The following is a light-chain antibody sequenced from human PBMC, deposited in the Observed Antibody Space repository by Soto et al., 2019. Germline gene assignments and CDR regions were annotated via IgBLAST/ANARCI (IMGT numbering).Light chain of an antibody. CDR3: QQRSNWPPT. V-gene: IGKV3-11*01. J-gene: IGKJ3*01. Sequence: EIVLTQSPATLSLSPGERATRSCRASQSVSSYLAWYQQKPGQAPRLLIYYASNRATGIPARFSGSGSGTDFTLTISSLEPEDFAVYYCQQRSNWPPTFGPGTKVDIK. CDR2: YAS. CDR1: QSVSSY.